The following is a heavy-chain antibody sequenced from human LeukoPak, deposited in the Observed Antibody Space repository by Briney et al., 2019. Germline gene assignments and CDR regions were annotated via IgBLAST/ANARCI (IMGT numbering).Heavy chain of an antibody. Sequence: ASVKVSCKGSGSTFTGYYMHWVRQAPGQGREWMGWINPNSGGTNYAQKFQGRVTMTRDTSISTAYMELSGLRSDDTAVYYCARGEGGIDYGDYAYYFDYWGQGTVVTVSS. J-gene: IGHJ4*02. V-gene: IGHV1-2*02. D-gene: IGHD4-17*01. CDR3: ARGEGGIDYGDYAYYFDY. CDR2: INPNSGGT. CDR1: GSTFTGYY.